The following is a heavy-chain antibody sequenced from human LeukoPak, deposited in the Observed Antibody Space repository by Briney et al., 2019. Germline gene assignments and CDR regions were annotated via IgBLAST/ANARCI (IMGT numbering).Heavy chain of an antibody. V-gene: IGHV4-59*01. D-gene: IGHD1-26*01. CDR3: ARDRGGSFHFDY. Sequence: PSETLSLTCTVSGGSISSYYWSWIRQPPGKGLEWIGYIYYSGGTNYNPSLKSRVTISVDTSKNQFSLKLSSVTAADTAVYYCARDRGGSFHFDYWGQGTLVTVSS. J-gene: IGHJ4*02. CDR2: IYYSGGT. CDR1: GGSISSYY.